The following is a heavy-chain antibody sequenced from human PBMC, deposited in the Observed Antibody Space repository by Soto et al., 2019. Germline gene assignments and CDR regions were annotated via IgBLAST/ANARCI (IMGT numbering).Heavy chain of an antibody. Sequence: GGSLRLSCAASGFIVSRNYMSWVRQAPGKGLEWVSVIYSGGFTYYADSVKGRFAISRDNSKNTLYLQMSSLRAEDTAVYYCARERRDGYNPIFDYWGQGSQVTVSS. CDR1: GFIVSRNY. D-gene: IGHD5-12*01. CDR3: ARERRDGYNPIFDY. CDR2: IYSGGFT. V-gene: IGHV3-53*01. J-gene: IGHJ4*02.